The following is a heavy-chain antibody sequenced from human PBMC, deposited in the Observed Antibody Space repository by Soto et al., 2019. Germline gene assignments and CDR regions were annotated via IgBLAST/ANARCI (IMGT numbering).Heavy chain of an antibody. Sequence: QVQLVQSGAEVKKPGSSVKVSCKASGGTFSSYAISWVRQAPGQGLEWRGGIIPIFGTANYEQKFQGRGTITADESTSTAYMELSSLRSEDTAVYYCARKASPYQLLSLWGQGTLVTVSS. CDR1: GGTFSSYA. V-gene: IGHV1-69*01. J-gene: IGHJ4*02. CDR3: ARKASPYQLLSL. D-gene: IGHD2-2*01. CDR2: IIPIFGTA.